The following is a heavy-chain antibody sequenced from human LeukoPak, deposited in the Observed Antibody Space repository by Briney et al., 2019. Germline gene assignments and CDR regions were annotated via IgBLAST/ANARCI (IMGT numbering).Heavy chain of an antibody. D-gene: IGHD6-19*01. CDR3: ARDFGAVTGSVDV. CDR2: ISWDSGSI. Sequence: GGPLRLSCAASGFTFDDYAMHWVRQAPGKGLEWVSGISWDSGSIAYADPVKGRFTISRDNAKNSLYLQVNSLREEDTALYYCARDFGAVTGSVDVWGQGTTVTVSS. J-gene: IGHJ6*02. V-gene: IGHV3-9*01. CDR1: GFTFDDYA.